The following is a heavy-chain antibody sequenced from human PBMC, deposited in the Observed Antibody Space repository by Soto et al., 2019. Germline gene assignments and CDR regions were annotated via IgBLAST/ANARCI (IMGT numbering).Heavy chain of an antibody. CDR3: ARVLYYGSGSYSPYGMDV. V-gene: IGHV1-69*01. CDR1: GVSFNNNG. J-gene: IGHJ6*04. Sequence: QVQLVQSGAEVKKPGSSVKVSCKTSGVSFNNNGIGWVRQAPGHGLEWMGGVSPPFRTSNYARKFQGRISITADASTGTVNMELSSLTSEDTAPYYCARVLYYGSGSYSPYGMDVWGKGTTVTVSS. CDR2: VSPPFRTS. D-gene: IGHD3-10*01.